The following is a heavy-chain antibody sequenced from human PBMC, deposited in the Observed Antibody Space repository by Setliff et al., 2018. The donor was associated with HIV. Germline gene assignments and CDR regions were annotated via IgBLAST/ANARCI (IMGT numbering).Heavy chain of an antibody. D-gene: IGHD2-8*02. V-gene: IGHV4-34*01. Sequence: PSETLSLTCAVYGGSFSSYFWSWIRQPPGKGLEWIGEITHTGSANYNPSLKSRVTISMDTSKNQFSLRLSSVTAADTAVYYCARAPTGVTNAFDIWGQGTMVTVSS. CDR2: ITHTGSA. J-gene: IGHJ3*02. CDR3: ARAPTGVTNAFDI. CDR1: GGSFSSYF.